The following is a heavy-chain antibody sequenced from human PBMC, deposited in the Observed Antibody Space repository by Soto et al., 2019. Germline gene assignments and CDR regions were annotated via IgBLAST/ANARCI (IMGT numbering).Heavy chain of an antibody. CDR1: GDTSTSYY. D-gene: IGHD3-22*01. V-gene: IGHV4-4*08. CDR2: IHSSGTS. J-gene: IGHJ5*01. CDR3: ARDFYDSVGYTWFDS. Sequence: QVQLQESGPGLVKPSETLSLSCTVSGDTSTSYYWGWIRQTPGKGLEWIGHIHSSGTSTHNPSLNGRVTISIDMSKKQFSLKLTSLTSADTAVYYCARDFYDSVGYTWFDSWSQGTLVTVSS.